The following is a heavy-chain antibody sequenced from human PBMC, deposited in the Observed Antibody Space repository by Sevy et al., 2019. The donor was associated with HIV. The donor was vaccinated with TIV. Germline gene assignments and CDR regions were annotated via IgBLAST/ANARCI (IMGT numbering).Heavy chain of an antibody. J-gene: IGHJ6*02. Sequence: GGSLRLSCAASGFTFSSYAMSWVRQAPGKGLEWVSAISGSGGSTYYADSVKGRFTISRDNSKNTLYLQMNSLRAEDTAVYYCAKVGDFWSGYYIRGYYYYGMDVWGQWTTVTVSS. CDR2: ISGSGGST. D-gene: IGHD3-3*01. CDR3: AKVGDFWSGYYIRGYYYYGMDV. V-gene: IGHV3-23*01. CDR1: GFTFSSYA.